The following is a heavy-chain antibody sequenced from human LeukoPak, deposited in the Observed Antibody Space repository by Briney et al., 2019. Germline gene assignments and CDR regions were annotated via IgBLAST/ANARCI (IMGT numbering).Heavy chain of an antibody. D-gene: IGHD5-12*01. CDR3: ARLYSGYDY. J-gene: IGHJ4*02. CDR1: GFTFSSYG. Sequence: PGRPLRLSCAASGFTFSSYGMHWVRQAPGKGLEWVAVIWYDGSNKYYADSVKGRFTISRDNSKNTLYLQMNSLRAEDTAVYYCARLYSGYDYWGQGTLVTVSS. CDR2: IWYDGSNK. V-gene: IGHV3-33*01.